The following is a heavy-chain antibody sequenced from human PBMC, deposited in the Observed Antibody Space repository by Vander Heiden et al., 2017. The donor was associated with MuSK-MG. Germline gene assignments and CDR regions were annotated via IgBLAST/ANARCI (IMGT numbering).Heavy chain of an antibody. V-gene: IGHV3-7*01. Sequence: EVQLVESGGGLVQPGGSLRRSCAASGFTFSSDWMSWVRQAPGKGLEWVANIKQDGSEKYYVDSVKGRFTIARDNAKNSLYLQMNSLRAEDTAVYYCATYYGDHQTFDYWGQGTLVTVSS. J-gene: IGHJ4*02. CDR3: ATYYGDHQTFDY. CDR2: IKQDGSEK. CDR1: GFTFSSDW. D-gene: IGHD4-17*01.